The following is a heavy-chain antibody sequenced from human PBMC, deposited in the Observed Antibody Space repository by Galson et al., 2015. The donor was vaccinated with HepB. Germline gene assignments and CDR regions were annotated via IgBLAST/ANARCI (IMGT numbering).Heavy chain of an antibody. CDR3: ASGGYCSGGTCYSHVFDF. CDR2: ISYDGSNK. V-gene: IGHV3-30*03. Sequence: SLRLSCAASGFTFSTYGMHWVRQAPGKGLEWVAVISYDGSNKYYADSVKGRFTISRDNSKNTLYLQMNSLRAEDTAVYYCASGGYCSGGTCYSHVFDFWGQGTLVTVSS. CDR1: GFTFSTYG. D-gene: IGHD2-15*01. J-gene: IGHJ4*02.